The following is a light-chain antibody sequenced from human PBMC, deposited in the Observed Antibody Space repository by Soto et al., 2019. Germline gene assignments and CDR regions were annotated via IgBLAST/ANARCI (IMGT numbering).Light chain of an antibody. V-gene: IGLV2-8*01. Sequence: QSALTQPPSASGSPGQSVTISCTGTSSDIGGYNSVSWYQQHPGKAPRLMIYEVNKRPSGVPDRFSGSKSGYTASLTVSGLQTEDEAEYFCGSFTTSRIWVFGGGTKLTVL. CDR2: EVN. CDR3: GSFTTSRIWV. CDR1: SSDIGGYNS. J-gene: IGLJ3*02.